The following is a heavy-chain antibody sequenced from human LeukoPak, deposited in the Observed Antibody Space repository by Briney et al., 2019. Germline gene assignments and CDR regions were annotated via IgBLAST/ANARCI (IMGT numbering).Heavy chain of an antibody. Sequence: GGSLRLSCVASGFTFGKYWMSWVRQAPGKGLGWVANIKLDGSEKNYVDSVKGRFAISRDNTKNSLYLQMNSLRVEDTAVFYCARDQYDTWSRRGNFDSWGQGTLVIVSS. V-gene: IGHV3-7*03. CDR3: ARDQYDTWSRRGNFDS. D-gene: IGHD3-3*01. J-gene: IGHJ4*02. CDR2: IKLDGSEK. CDR1: GFTFGKYW.